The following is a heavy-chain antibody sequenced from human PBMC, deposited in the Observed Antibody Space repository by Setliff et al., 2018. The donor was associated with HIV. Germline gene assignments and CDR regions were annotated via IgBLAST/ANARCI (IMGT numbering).Heavy chain of an antibody. Sequence: ASVKVSCKASGNTFSSHYMHWVRQAPGKGLEWMGLINPSGDITSYAEKFQGRVTMTRDTSTSTVHMELRSLRSEDTAIYYCASKGGSGNYPDSDAFDIWGQGTLVPSL. J-gene: IGHJ3*02. V-gene: IGHV1-46*01. D-gene: IGHD3-10*01. CDR3: ASKGGSGNYPDSDAFDI. CDR1: GNTFSSHY. CDR2: INPSGDIT.